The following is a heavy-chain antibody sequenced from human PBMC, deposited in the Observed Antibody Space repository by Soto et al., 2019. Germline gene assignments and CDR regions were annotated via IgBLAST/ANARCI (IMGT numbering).Heavy chain of an antibody. D-gene: IGHD2-15*01. CDR3: ARDRDCSGGSCYYPAGWFDP. J-gene: IGHJ5*02. Sequence: QVQLVQSGAEVKKPGSSVKVSCKASGGTFSSYAISWVRQAPGQGLEWMGGIIPIFGTANNAQKFQGRVTITADESTSTAYMELSSLRSEDTAVYYCARDRDCSGGSCYYPAGWFDPWGQGTLVTVSS. CDR1: GGTFSSYA. V-gene: IGHV1-69*01. CDR2: IIPIFGTA.